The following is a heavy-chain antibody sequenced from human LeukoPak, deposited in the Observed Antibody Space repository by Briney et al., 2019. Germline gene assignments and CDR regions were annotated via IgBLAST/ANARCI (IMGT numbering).Heavy chain of an antibody. CDR1: GFTFSSYA. J-gene: IGHJ5*01. CDR3: ARWSCSTGSCGERVQYNWFDS. V-gene: IGHV3-23*01. CDR2: ISGSGGST. Sequence: GGSLRLSCAASGFTFSSYAMSWVRQAPGKGLEWVSAISGSGGSTYYADSVKGRFTISRDNSKNTLYLQMYSLRAEDTAVYYCARWSCSTGSCGERVQYNWFDSWGQGTLVTVSS. D-gene: IGHD2-15*01.